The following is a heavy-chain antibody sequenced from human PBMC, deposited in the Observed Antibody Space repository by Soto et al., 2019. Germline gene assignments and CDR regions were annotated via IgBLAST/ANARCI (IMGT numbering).Heavy chain of an antibody. CDR2: IYYSGST. Sequence: SETLSLTCTVSGGSLSSYYWSWIRQPPGKGLEWIGYIYYSGSTNYNPSLKSRVTISVDTSKNQFSLKLSSVTAADTAVYYCARAEGGYSGCDDFDYLGQGTLVPVSS. V-gene: IGHV4-59*01. J-gene: IGHJ4*02. D-gene: IGHD5-12*01. CDR1: GGSLSSYY. CDR3: ARAEGGYSGCDDFDY.